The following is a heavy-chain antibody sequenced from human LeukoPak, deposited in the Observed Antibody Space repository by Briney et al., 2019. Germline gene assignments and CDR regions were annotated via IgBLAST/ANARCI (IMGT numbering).Heavy chain of an antibody. CDR2: INHSGST. V-gene: IGHV4-34*01. D-gene: IGHD3-10*01. CDR1: GGSFSGYY. Sequence: SETLSLTCAVYGGSFSGYYWSWIRQPPGKGLEWIGEINHSGSTNYNPSLKSRVTISVDTSKNQFSLKLSSVTAADTAVYYCARGRLRSYGSGSQRGKNWFDPWGQGTPVTVSS. J-gene: IGHJ5*02. CDR3: ARGRLRSYGSGSQRGKNWFDP.